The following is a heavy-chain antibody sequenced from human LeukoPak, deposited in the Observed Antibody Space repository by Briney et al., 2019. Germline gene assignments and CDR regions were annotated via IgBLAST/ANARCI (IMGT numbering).Heavy chain of an antibody. Sequence: GGSLRLSCAASGFTFSSYSMNWVRQAPGKGLEWVSSISSSSYIYYADSVKGRFTISRDNAKNSLYLQMNSLRAEDTAVYYCAREYYDSSGSFDYWGQGTLVTVSS. CDR3: AREYYDSSGSFDY. V-gene: IGHV3-21*01. J-gene: IGHJ4*02. D-gene: IGHD3-22*01. CDR1: GFTFSSYS. CDR2: ISSSSYI.